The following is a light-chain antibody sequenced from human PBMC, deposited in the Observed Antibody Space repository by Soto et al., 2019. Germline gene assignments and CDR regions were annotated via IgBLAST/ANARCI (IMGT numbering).Light chain of an antibody. CDR3: QQYNALWT. Sequence: DFPMTQSPSTLSASVGDRVTITCRASQSINSWLAWYQQKPGKAPKLLIYDASSLESGVPSRFSGSGSGTEFTLTITSLQPGDFATYYCQQYNALWTFGQGTKVEIK. V-gene: IGKV1-5*01. CDR1: QSINSW. CDR2: DAS. J-gene: IGKJ1*01.